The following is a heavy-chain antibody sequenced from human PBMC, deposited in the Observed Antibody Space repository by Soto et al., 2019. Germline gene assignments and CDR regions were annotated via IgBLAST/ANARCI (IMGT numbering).Heavy chain of an antibody. CDR2: ISYDGSNK. V-gene: IGHV3-30*18. Sequence: QVQLVESGGGVVQPGRSLRLSCAASGFTFSSYGMHWVRQAPGKGLEWVAVISYDGSNKYYADSVKGRFTISRDNSKNTLYQQMNSLSAEDTAVYYCANTCSGGSCHRKGIDIWGQGTMVTVSS. J-gene: IGHJ3*02. CDR1: GFTFSSYG. D-gene: IGHD2-15*01. CDR3: ANTCSGGSCHRKGIDI.